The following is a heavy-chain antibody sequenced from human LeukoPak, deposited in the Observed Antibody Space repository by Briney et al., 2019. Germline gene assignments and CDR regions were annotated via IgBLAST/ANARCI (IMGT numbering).Heavy chain of an antibody. Sequence: ASVKVSCKASGGTFSSYAISWVRQAPGQGLEWMGGIIPIFGTANYAQKFQGRVTITADKSTSTAYTELSSLRSEDTAVYYCARDAKRNRYSSGHHDYWGQGTLVTVSS. CDR1: GGTFSSYA. D-gene: IGHD6-19*01. CDR3: ARDAKRNRYSSGHHDY. V-gene: IGHV1-69*06. CDR2: IIPIFGTA. J-gene: IGHJ4*02.